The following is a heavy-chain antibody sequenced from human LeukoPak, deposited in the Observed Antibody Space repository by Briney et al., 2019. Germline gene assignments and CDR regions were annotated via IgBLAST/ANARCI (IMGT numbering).Heavy chain of an antibody. V-gene: IGHV3-72*01. Sequence: GGSLRLSCAASGFTFSDHYMEWVRQAPGKGLEWVGRIRNKAKSYTTEYAASVKGRFTISRDDSKNSLYLQMNSLKTEDTAVYYCAREDSSGYCHSDYWGQGTLVTVSS. CDR1: GFTFSDHY. J-gene: IGHJ4*02. CDR3: AREDSSGYCHSDY. D-gene: IGHD3-22*01. CDR2: IRNKAKSYTT.